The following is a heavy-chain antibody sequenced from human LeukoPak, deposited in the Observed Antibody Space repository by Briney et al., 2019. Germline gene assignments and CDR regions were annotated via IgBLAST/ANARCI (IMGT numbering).Heavy chain of an antibody. CDR1: GFTVSSNY. V-gene: IGHV3-53*01. Sequence: GGSLRLSCAASGFTVSSNYMSWVRQAPGKGLEWVSVIYSGGSTFYADSVKGRFTISRDNSKNTLYLQMNSLRVEDTAVYYCAKGFYFYYYMDVWGKGTTVTISS. J-gene: IGHJ6*03. CDR2: IYSGGST. CDR3: AKGFYFYYYMDV.